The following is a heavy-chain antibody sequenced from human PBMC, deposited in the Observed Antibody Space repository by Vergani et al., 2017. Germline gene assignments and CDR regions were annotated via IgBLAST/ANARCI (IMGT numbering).Heavy chain of an antibody. V-gene: IGHV4-34*01. CDR1: GGSFSGYY. CDR3: ARLQARTVTFYYFDY. J-gene: IGHJ4*02. Sequence: QVQLQQWGAGLLKPSETLSLTCAVYGGSFSGYYWSWIRQPPGKGLEWIGEINHSGSTNYNPALKSRVTISVDTSKNQFSLKLSSVAAADTAVYYCARLQARTVTFYYFDYWGQGTLVTVSS. CDR2: INHSGST. D-gene: IGHD3/OR15-3a*01.